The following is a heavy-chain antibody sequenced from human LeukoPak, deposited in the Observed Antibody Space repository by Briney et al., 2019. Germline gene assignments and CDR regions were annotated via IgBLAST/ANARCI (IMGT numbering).Heavy chain of an antibody. CDR1: GGSIRSYY. V-gene: IGHV4-59*01. D-gene: IGHD6-13*01. Sequence: PSETLSLTCTVSGGSIRSYYWSWIRQPPGKGLEWIAYIYYSGSTNYNPSLKSRVTISVDTSKNQFSLKLSSVTAADTAVYYCARVYYSNSYDYWYFDLWGRGALVTVSS. CDR2: IYYSGST. CDR3: ARVYYSNSYDYWYFDL. J-gene: IGHJ2*01.